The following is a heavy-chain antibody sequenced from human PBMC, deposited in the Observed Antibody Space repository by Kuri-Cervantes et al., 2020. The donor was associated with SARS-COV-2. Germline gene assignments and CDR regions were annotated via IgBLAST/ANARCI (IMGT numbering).Heavy chain of an antibody. J-gene: IGHJ6*03. V-gene: IGHV3-30*01. CDR3: AKSTGGGYYYYYMDV. CDR2: ISYDGSNK. D-gene: IGHD2-15*01. Sequence: GESLKISCAASGFTFSSYAMHWVRQAPGKGLEWVAVISYDGSNKYYADSVKGRFTISRDNSKNTLYLQMNSLRAEDTAVYYCAKSTGGGYYYYYMDVWGKGTTVTVSS. CDR1: GFTFSSYA.